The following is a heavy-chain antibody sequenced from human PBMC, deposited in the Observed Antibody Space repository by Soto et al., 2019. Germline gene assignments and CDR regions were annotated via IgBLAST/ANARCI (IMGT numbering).Heavy chain of an antibody. J-gene: IGHJ4*02. CDR1: GGSFRGYF. CDR3: ARQGWNSAYYGDDH. V-gene: IGHV4-34*01. CDR2: ISHSGTT. Sequence: XATLSLTCAVYGGSFRGYFGNWIRQPPGKGLEWIGEISHSGTTNYNPSLKSRVTIPADTSKNQFSLEVTSVTAADTAVYFCARQGWNSAYYGDDHWGQGTLVTVSS. D-gene: IGHD3-22*01.